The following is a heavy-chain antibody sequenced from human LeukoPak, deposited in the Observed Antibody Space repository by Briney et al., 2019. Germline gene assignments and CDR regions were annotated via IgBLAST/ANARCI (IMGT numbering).Heavy chain of an antibody. V-gene: IGHV1-2*04. Sequence: ASVKVSCKASGYTFTGYYMHWVRQAPGQGLEWMGWMNPNSGGTNYAQKFQGWVTMTTDTSTSTAYMELRSLRSDDTAVYYCAREDYYGSGRIDYWGQGTLVTVSS. CDR2: MNPNSGGT. CDR3: AREDYYGSGRIDY. J-gene: IGHJ4*02. D-gene: IGHD3-10*01. CDR1: GYTFTGYY.